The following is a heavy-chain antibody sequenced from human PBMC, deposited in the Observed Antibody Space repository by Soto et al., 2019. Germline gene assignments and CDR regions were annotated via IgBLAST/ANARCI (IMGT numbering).Heavy chain of an antibody. CDR2: IYSGGST. J-gene: IGHJ4*02. Sequence: EVQLVESGGGLVQPGGSLRLSCAASGFTVSSNYMSWVRQAPGKGLEWVSSIYSGGSTYYADSVKGRFTISRDNSKNTLYLQMNSLRAEDTAVYYCARDQAGSGLGIDYWGQGTLVTVSS. D-gene: IGHD3-10*01. CDR1: GFTVSSNY. V-gene: IGHV3-66*01. CDR3: ARDQAGSGLGIDY.